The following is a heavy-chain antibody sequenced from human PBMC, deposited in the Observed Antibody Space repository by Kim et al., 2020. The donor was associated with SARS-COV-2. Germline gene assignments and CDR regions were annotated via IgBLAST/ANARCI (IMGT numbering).Heavy chain of an antibody. CDR3: ARGQARSVRGVIITPFDY. CDR1: GGSFSGYY. CDR2: INHSGST. D-gene: IGHD3-10*01. V-gene: IGHV4-34*01. Sequence: SETLSLTCAVYGGSFSGYYWSWIRQPPGKGLEWIGEINHSGSTNYNPSLKSRVTISVDTSKNQFSLKLSSVTAADTAVYYCARGQARSVRGVIITPFDYWGQGPLVTVSS. J-gene: IGHJ4*02.